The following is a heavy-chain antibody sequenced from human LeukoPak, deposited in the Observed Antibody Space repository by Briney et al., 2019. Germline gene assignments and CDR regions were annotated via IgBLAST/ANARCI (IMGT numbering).Heavy chain of an antibody. D-gene: IGHD6-6*01. CDR1: GGSISSYY. CDR2: IYTSGST. V-gene: IGHV4-4*07. CDR3: ARASPYSSSKYVTKNHLILDY. Sequence: PSETLSLTCTVSGGSISSYYRSWIRQPAGKGLEWIGRIYTSGSTNYNPSLKSRVTMSVDTSKNQFSLKLSSVTAADTAVYYCARASPYSSSKYVTKNHLILDYWGQGTLVTVSS. J-gene: IGHJ4*02.